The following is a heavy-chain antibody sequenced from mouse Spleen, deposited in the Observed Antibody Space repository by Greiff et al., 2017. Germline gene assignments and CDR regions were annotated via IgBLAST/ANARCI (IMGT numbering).Heavy chain of an antibody. CDR3: ARETYYYGSGGLDY. D-gene: IGHD1-1*01. CDR2: INPNYDTT. CDR1: GYSFTDYN. Sequence: EVHLVESGPELVKPGASVKISCKASGYSFTDYNMNWVRQSTGKSLEWIGLINPNYDTTTYNQMFKGKATLTVDQPSRTAYMQVNSLASENTAFYYFARETYYYGSGGLDYWGQGTTLTVSS. J-gene: IGHJ2*01. V-gene: IGHV1-39*01.